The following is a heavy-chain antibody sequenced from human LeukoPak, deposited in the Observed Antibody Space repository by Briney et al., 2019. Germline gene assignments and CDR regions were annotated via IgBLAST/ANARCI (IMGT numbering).Heavy chain of an antibody. Sequence: ALVKVSCKASDYTFSNYVISWVRRCPGQGLEWMGWINPYNGNTRYAENLQGRVTMTTETSTSTAYMELRSLRSDDTAIYYCARDFTPPHCTTPNCPRGGWFDPWGQGTLVTVSS. CDR1: DYTFSNYV. CDR3: ARDFTPPHCTTPNCPRGGWFDP. J-gene: IGHJ5*02. D-gene: IGHD2-8*01. V-gene: IGHV1-18*01. CDR2: INPYNGNT.